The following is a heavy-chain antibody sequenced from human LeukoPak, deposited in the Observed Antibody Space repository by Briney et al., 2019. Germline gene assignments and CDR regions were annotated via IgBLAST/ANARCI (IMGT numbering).Heavy chain of an antibody. J-gene: IGHJ5*02. V-gene: IGHV4-30-4*02. Sequence: SETLSLTCSVSGDSISSGDYYWSWIRQPPGKGLEWIGYIYYSGSTYYNPSLKSRVTISVDTSKNQFSLKLSSVTAADTAVYYCARAVEYSYGSNWFDPWGQGTLVTVSS. D-gene: IGHD5-18*01. CDR1: GDSISSGDYY. CDR2: IYYSGST. CDR3: ARAVEYSYGSNWFDP.